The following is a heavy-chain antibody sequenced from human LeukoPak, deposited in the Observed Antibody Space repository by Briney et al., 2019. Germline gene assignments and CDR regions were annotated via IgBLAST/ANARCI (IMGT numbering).Heavy chain of an antibody. V-gene: IGHV4-34*01. D-gene: IGHD6-13*01. Sequence: SETLSLTCAVYGGSVSGYYWSWIRQPPGKGLEWIGEINHSGSTNYNPSLKSRVTISVDTSKNQFSLKLSSVTAADTAVYYCARGLQQPQRVGHDYWGQGTLVTVSS. CDR1: GGSVSGYY. CDR2: INHSGST. CDR3: ARGLQQPQRVGHDY. J-gene: IGHJ4*02.